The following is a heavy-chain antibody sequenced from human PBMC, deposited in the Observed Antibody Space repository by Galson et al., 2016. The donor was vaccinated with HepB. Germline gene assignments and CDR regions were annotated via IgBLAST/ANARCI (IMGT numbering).Heavy chain of an antibody. J-gene: IGHJ6*02. CDR1: GFTFSNYD. CDR3: ARGSRSYGMDV. Sequence: SLRLSCATSGFTFSNYDMHWVRQPIGKGLEWVSGIGSRGDTYHPDSVKGRFTISRENAQNSFYLKLNSLRAEDTAVYYCARGSRSYGMDVWGQGTTVTV. V-gene: IGHV3-13*01. CDR2: IGSRGDT.